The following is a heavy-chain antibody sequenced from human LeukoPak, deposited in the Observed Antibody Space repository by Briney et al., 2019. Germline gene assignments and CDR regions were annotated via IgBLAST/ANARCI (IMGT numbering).Heavy chain of an antibody. V-gene: IGHV4-4*07. CDR3: ASNPRGYSYVFDY. Sequence: SDTLSLACTVSGGSISSYYWSWIRQPAGKGLEWIGRIYTSGSTNYNPSLKSRVTMSVDTSKNQFSLKLSSVTAADTAVYYCASNPRGYSYVFDYWGQGTLVTVSS. CDR2: IYTSGST. CDR1: GGSISSYY. J-gene: IGHJ4*02. D-gene: IGHD5-18*01.